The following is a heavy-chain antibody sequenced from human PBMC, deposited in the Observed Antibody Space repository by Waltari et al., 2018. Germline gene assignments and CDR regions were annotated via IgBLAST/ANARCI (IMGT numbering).Heavy chain of an antibody. J-gene: IGHJ5*02. D-gene: IGHD3-22*01. V-gene: IGHV4-34*01. CDR1: GGSFSGSY. CDR2: INHSGST. Sequence: QVQLQQWGAGLLKPSETLSVTCAVYGGSFSGSYWLWIRQPPGKGLEWIGEINHSGSTNYNPSLKSRVTISVDTSKNQFALKLSSVTAADTAVYYCARGRRRDIVVVKSYNWFDPWGQGTLVTVSS. CDR3: ARGRRRDIVVVKSYNWFDP.